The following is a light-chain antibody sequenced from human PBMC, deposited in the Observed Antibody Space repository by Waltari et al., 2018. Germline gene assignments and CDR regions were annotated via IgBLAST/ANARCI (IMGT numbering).Light chain of an antibody. J-gene: IGLJ1*01. V-gene: IGLV2-14*01. CDR1: DSDVGAYDF. Sequence: QSALTQPASVSGSPGQSITISCCGTDSDVGAYDFVSWYQQHPGKAPHPTIYEVSNRPSGISNRFSAPKSGNTASLTISGLQAEDEADYYCSSYTTSSAPGVFGTGTRVTVL. CDR2: EVS. CDR3: SSYTTSSAPGV.